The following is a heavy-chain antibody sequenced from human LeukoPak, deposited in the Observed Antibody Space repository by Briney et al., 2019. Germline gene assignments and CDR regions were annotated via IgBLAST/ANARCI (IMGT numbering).Heavy chain of an antibody. Sequence: GASVKVSCKASGGTFSSYAISWVRQAPGQGLEWMGGIIPIFGTANYAQKFQGRVTITADESTSTAYMELSSLRSEDTAVYYCARDGIRGIAAAGTTRFDPWGQGTLVTVSS. J-gene: IGHJ5*02. CDR2: IIPIFGTA. CDR3: ARDGIRGIAAAGTTRFDP. V-gene: IGHV1-69*01. CDR1: GGTFSSYA. D-gene: IGHD6-13*01.